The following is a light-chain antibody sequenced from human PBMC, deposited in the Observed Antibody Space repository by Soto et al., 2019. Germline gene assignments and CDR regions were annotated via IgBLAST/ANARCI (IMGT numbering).Light chain of an antibody. J-gene: IGLJ2*01. CDR2: GNS. V-gene: IGLV1-40*01. Sequence: QSVLTQPPSVSGAPGQRVTISCTGSSSNIGAGYDVHWYQQLPGTAPKLLIYGNSNRHSGVPDRFSGSKSGTSASLAITGLQAEDEADYYCQSYDSSLRSVVFGGGTKLTVL. CDR1: SSNIGAGYD. CDR3: QSYDSSLRSVV.